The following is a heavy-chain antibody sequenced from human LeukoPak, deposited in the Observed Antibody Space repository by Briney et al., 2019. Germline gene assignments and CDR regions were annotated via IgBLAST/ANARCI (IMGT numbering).Heavy chain of an antibody. Sequence: ASVKVSCKASGYTFTGYYMHWVRQAPGQGLEWMGRINPKSGGTNYAQKFQGRVTMTRDTSISTAYMELSRLRSDDTAVYYCASDPYLDSSGYNGYFQHWGQGTLVTVSS. CDR2: INPKSGGT. CDR3: ASDPYLDSSGYNGYFQH. J-gene: IGHJ1*01. D-gene: IGHD3-22*01. V-gene: IGHV1-2*06. CDR1: GYTFTGYY.